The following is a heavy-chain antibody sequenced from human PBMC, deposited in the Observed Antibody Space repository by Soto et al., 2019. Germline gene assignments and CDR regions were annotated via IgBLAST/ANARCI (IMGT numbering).Heavy chain of an antibody. CDR1: GGSISIYY. J-gene: IGHJ4*02. CDR3: ARVGGSLTTGFDY. D-gene: IGHD1-1*01. Sequence: QVQLQESGPGLVKPSETLSLTCTDSGGSISIYYWSWIRQPPGKGLELIGYISYSGSTSSNTSLKRRITISVDTSTNQFSLKVRSVTAADTAVYYCARVGGSLTTGFDYRGQGTLVTVSS. CDR2: ISYSGST. V-gene: IGHV4-59*01.